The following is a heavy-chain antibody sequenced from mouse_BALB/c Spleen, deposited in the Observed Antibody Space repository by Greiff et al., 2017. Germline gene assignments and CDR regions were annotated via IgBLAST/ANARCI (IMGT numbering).Heavy chain of an antibody. CDR2: IRNKANGYTT. V-gene: IGHV7-3*02. CDR1: GFTFTDYY. Sequence: EVQRVESGGGLVQPGGSLRLSCATSGFTFTDYYMSWVRQPPGKALEWLGFIRNKANGYTTEYSASVKGRFTISRDNSQSILYLQMNTLRAEDSATYYCARDGVRLDYWGQGTTLTVSS. J-gene: IGHJ2*01. D-gene: IGHD2-14*01. CDR3: ARDGVRLDY.